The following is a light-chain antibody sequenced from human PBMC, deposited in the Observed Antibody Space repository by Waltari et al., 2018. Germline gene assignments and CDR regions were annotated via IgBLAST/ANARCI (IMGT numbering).Light chain of an antibody. Sequence: DIQMTQSPSTLSASVGARVTITCRASQSISSWLAWYQQKPGKAPKLLIYKASSLESGVPSRFSGSGSGTEFTLTISSLQPDDFATYYCQQYNSYSITFGQGTRLEIK. V-gene: IGKV1-5*03. CDR3: QQYNSYSIT. CDR2: KAS. J-gene: IGKJ5*01. CDR1: QSISSW.